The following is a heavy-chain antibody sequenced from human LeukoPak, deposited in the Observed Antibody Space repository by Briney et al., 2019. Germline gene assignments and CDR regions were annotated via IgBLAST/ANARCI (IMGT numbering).Heavy chain of an antibody. V-gene: IGHV3-30-3*01. D-gene: IGHD2/OR15-2a*01. J-gene: IGHJ4*02. CDR1: GFTFSSYA. Sequence: PGGSLRLSCAASGFTFSSYAMHWVRQAPGKGLEWVAVISYDGSNKYYADSVKGRFTISRDNSKNTLYLQMNSLRAEDTAVYYCARGPSIDYWGQGTLVTVSS. CDR2: ISYDGSNK. CDR3: ARGPSIDY.